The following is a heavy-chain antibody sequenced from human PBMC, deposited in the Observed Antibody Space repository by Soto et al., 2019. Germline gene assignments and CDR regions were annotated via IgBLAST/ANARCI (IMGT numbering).Heavy chain of an antibody. CDR1: GYTFTSYD. D-gene: IGHD6-19*01. CDR3: TTIFDVAGPC. J-gene: IGHJ4*02. Sequence: ASVKVSCKASGYTFTSYDINWVRQATGQGLEWMGWMNPNSGNTGYAQKFQGRVTMTRNTSISTAYMELSSLKSEDTAAYYCTTIFDVAGPCWGQGTLVTVSS. V-gene: IGHV1-8*01. CDR2: MNPNSGNT.